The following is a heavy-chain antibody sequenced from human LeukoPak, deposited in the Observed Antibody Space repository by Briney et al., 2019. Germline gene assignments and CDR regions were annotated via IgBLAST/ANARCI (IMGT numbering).Heavy chain of an antibody. CDR3: ARAREGVDYSNYRGLLDY. D-gene: IGHD4-11*01. J-gene: IGHJ4*02. Sequence: ASVKVSCKASGYTFTGYYMHWVRQAPGQGLEWMGIINPSGGSTSYAQKFQGRVTMTRDTSTSTVYMELSSLRSEDTAVYYCARAREGVDYSNYRGLLDYWGQGTLVTVSS. CDR2: INPSGGST. V-gene: IGHV1-46*01. CDR1: GYTFTGYY.